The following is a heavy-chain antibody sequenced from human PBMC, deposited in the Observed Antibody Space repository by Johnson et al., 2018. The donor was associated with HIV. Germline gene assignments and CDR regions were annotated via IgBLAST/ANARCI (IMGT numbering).Heavy chain of an antibody. CDR1: GFTFSSYA. CDR3: ARGGAAAGGAFEI. Sequence: QVQLVESGGGVVQPGRSLRLSCAASGFTFSSYAMHWVRQAPGKGLEWVSSISGGDTYYSDSVMGRFTISRDTSKNTLYLQMNSLRAGDTAVYYCARGGAAAGGAFEIWGQGTMVTVSS. CDR2: ISGGDT. D-gene: IGHD6-13*01. J-gene: IGHJ3*02. V-gene: IGHV3-30*14.